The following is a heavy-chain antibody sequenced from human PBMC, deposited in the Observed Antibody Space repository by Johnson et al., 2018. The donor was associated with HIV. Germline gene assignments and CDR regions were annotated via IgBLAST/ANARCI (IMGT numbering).Heavy chain of an antibody. CDR3: AKDLEEGQQWLIGAFDI. J-gene: IGHJ3*02. CDR2: IRYDGSNK. V-gene: IGHV3-30*02. D-gene: IGHD6-19*01. Sequence: QMQLVESGGGLIQPGGSLRLSCAASGFTVSSNYMSWVRQAPGKGLEWVAFIRYDGSNKYYADSVTGRFTISRDNSKNTLYLQMNSLRAEDTAVYYCAKDLEEGQQWLIGAFDIWGQGTMVTVSS. CDR1: GFTVSSNY.